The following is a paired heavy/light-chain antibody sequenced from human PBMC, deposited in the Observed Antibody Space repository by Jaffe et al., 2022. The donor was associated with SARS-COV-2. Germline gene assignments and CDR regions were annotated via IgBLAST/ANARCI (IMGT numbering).Heavy chain of an antibody. D-gene: IGHD1-26*01. J-gene: IGHJ4*02. CDR2: IITILGTT. V-gene: IGHV1-69*01. CDR3: ARDIGLVGGALGDDY. Sequence: QVQLVQSGAEVKKPGSSVKVSCKTSGGSFSRYVISWVRQAPGQGLEWMGGIITILGTTNYTEKFQGRLTITADESTSTAYMELSSLRSEDTAIYYCARDIGLVGGALGDDYWGQGTLVTVSS. CDR1: GGSFSRYV.
Light chain of an antibody. CDR3: QQSYRTPLS. CDR2: AAS. Sequence: DIQMTQSPSSLSASVGDRVTITCRASQSISRYLNWYQQKSGKAPKVLIYAASNLQGEVPSRFSGSGSGTDFTLTISSLHLEDAATYYCQQSYRTPLSFGGGTKVEIK. J-gene: IGKJ4*01. CDR1: QSISRY. V-gene: IGKV1-39*01.